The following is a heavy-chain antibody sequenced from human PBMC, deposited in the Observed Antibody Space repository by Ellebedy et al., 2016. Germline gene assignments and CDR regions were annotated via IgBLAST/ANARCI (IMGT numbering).Heavy chain of an antibody. Sequence: GGSLRLSCAASGFTFRNYALHWVRQAPGKGLEWVAVISFDGNNDHCADSVKGRFTVSRDNSKNTVFLHMNSLRTEDTAIYYCAKDRNTGWAYVDSWGQGTLVTVSS. J-gene: IGHJ4*02. CDR2: ISFDGNND. CDR3: AKDRNTGWAYVDS. D-gene: IGHD6-19*01. CDR1: GFTFRNYA. V-gene: IGHV3-30-3*01.